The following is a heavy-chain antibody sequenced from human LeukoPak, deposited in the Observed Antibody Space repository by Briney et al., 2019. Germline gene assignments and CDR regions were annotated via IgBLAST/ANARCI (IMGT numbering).Heavy chain of an antibody. D-gene: IGHD3-10*01. J-gene: IGHJ4*02. CDR2: IIPIFGTA. Sequence: ASVKVSCKASGGTFSSYAISWVRQAPGQGLEWMGGIIPIFGTANYAQKFQGRVTITADESTSTAYMELSSLRSEDTAVYYCARERAYYGSGSFYYFDYWGQGTLVTVSS. CDR3: ARERAYYGSGSFYYFDY. V-gene: IGHV1-69*01. CDR1: GGTFSSYA.